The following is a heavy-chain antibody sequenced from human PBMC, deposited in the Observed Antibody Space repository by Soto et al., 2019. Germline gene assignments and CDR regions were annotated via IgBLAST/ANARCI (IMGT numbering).Heavy chain of an antibody. Sequence: GASVKVSCKASGYTFTSYAMHWVRQAPGQRLERMGWINAGNGNTKYSQKFQGRVTITRDTSASTAYMELSSLRSEDTAVYYCARDSARAVDTAMVRRHYGMDVWGQGTTVTVSS. D-gene: IGHD5-18*01. CDR1: GYTFTSYA. CDR2: INAGNGNT. CDR3: ARDSARAVDTAMVRRHYGMDV. J-gene: IGHJ6*02. V-gene: IGHV1-3*01.